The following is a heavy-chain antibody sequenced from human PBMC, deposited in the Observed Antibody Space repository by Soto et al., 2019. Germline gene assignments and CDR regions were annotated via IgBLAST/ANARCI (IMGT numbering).Heavy chain of an antibody. Sequence: ASVKVSCNAQGYIFTKYGIGWVRQAPGHGLEWMGLINGYNGDRKVAHNFQDRVSMTTYTATDTAYMELKSLRSGDTAVYYCARLQLGGDRMLNWFDPWGQGTLVTVSS. CDR1: GYIFTKYG. CDR2: INGYNGDR. D-gene: IGHD2-21*02. J-gene: IGHJ5*02. CDR3: ARLQLGGDRMLNWFDP. V-gene: IGHV1-18*01.